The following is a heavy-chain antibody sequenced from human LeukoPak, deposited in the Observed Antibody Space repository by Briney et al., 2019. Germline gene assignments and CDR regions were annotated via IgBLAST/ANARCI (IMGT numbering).Heavy chain of an antibody. D-gene: IGHD3-9*01. CDR2: INHSGST. CDR1: GGSFSGYD. Sequence: KASETLSLTCDAYGGSFSGYDWSWIRQPPGKGMKWIGEINHSGSTNYNPSLKSRVTISVDTSKNQFSLKLSSVTAADTAVYYCARGSGDDILTGYYFDYWGQGTLVTVSS. J-gene: IGHJ4*02. CDR3: ARGSGDDILTGYYFDY. V-gene: IGHV4-34*01.